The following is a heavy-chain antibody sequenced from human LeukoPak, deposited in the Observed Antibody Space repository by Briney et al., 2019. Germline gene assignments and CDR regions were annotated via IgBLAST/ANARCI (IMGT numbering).Heavy chain of an antibody. V-gene: IGHV1-18*01. D-gene: IGHD6-19*01. CDR2: ISAYNGNT. Sequence: ASVKVSCKASGYTFTIYGISWVRQAPGQGLEWMGWISAYNGNTNYAQKLQGRVTMTTDTSTSTAYMELSSLRSEDTAVYYCARVVPSSGWDYYYYYMDVWGKGTTVTISS. CDR3: ARVVPSSGWDYYYYYMDV. CDR1: GYTFTIYG. J-gene: IGHJ6*03.